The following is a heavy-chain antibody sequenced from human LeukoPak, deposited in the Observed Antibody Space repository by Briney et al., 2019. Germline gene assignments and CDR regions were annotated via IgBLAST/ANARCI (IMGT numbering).Heavy chain of an antibody. J-gene: IGHJ3*02. CDR1: GGSISSSSYY. Sequence: SETLSLTCTVSGGSISSSSYYWGWIRQPPGKGLEWIGSIHYSGSTYYNPSLKSRVTISVDTSKNQFSLKLSSVTAADTAVYYCARIYSSGWSPRDAFDIWGQGTMVTVSS. V-gene: IGHV4-39*01. D-gene: IGHD6-19*01. CDR3: ARIYSSGWSPRDAFDI. CDR2: IHYSGST.